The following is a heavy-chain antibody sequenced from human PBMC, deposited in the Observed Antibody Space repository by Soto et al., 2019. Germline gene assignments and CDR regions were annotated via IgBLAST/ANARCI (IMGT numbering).Heavy chain of an antibody. CDR2: IYYSGST. CDR1: GGSISSSSYY. V-gene: IGHV4-39*01. Sequence: SETLSLTCTVSGGSISSSSYYWGWIRQPPGKGLEWIGSIYYSGSTYYNPSLKSRVTISVDTSKNQFSLKLSSVTAADTAVYYCARQRRDIVVVPAATRCDYWGQGTLVTVSS. J-gene: IGHJ4*02. CDR3: ARQRRDIVVVPAATRCDY. D-gene: IGHD2-2*01.